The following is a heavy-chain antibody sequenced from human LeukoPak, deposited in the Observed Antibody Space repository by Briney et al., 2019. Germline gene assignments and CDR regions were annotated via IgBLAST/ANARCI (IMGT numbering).Heavy chain of an antibody. D-gene: IGHD3-3*01. CDR1: GGSISSYY. J-gene: IGHJ6*03. Sequence: PSETLSLTCTVSGGSISSYYWSWIRRPPGKGLEWIGYIYYSGSTNYNPSLKSRVTISVDTSKNQFSLKLSSVTAADTAVYYCARDPGSIFGDPYMDVWGKGTTVTVSS. CDR2: IYYSGST. V-gene: IGHV4-59*01. CDR3: ARDPGSIFGDPYMDV.